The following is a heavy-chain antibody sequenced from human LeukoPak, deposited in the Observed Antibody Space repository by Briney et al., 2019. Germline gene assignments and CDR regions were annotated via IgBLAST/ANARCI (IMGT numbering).Heavy chain of an antibody. J-gene: IGHJ4*02. D-gene: IGHD2-15*01. Sequence: GGSLRLSCVASGFTFSIYTMTWFRQAPGKGLEWVSSISGSGDTTYFADSVRGRFTLSRDNSRNTLFLQMDSLRVDDTAVYYSAKAKGGLWGQGTLVTVSS. CDR2: ISGSGDTT. CDR3: AKAKGGL. CDR1: GFTFSIYT. V-gene: IGHV3-23*01.